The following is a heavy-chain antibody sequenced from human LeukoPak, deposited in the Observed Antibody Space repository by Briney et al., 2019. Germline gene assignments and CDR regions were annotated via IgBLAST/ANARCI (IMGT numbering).Heavy chain of an antibody. J-gene: IGHJ4*02. CDR3: ARDPRQDGSLFDY. CDR2: ISAYNGNT. D-gene: IGHD5-24*01. V-gene: IGHV1-18*01. Sequence: ASVKVSCKASGFTFTSYGISWVRQAPGQGLEWMGWISAYNGNTNYAQNLQGRVTMTTDTSTSTAYMDLRSLRSDDTAVYYCARDPRQDGSLFDYWGQGTLVTVSS. CDR1: GFTFTSYG.